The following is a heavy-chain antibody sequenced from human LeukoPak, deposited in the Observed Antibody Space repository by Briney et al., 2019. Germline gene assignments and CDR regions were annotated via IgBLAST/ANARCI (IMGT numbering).Heavy chain of an antibody. CDR2: IRSKSNSYAA. V-gene: IGHV3-73*01. J-gene: IGHJ4*02. D-gene: IGHD3-10*01. Sequence: GGSLRLSCATSGFTFSDSAIHWVRQASGKGLEWVGRIRSKSNSYAANYAASVQGRFTLSRDGSKNTAYLQMNSLKTEHTAMYYCTSTIYGSGKAGYWGQGTLVTVSS. CDR3: TSTIYGSGKAGY. CDR1: GFTFSDSA.